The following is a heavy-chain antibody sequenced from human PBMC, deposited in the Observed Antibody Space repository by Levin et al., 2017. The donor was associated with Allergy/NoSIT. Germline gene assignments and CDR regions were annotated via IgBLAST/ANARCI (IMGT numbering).Heavy chain of an antibody. CDR1: GFTFSSYG. D-gene: IGHD6-19*01. Sequence: LSLTCAASGFTFSSYGMHWVRQAPGKGLEWVAVISYDGSNKYYADSVKGRFTISRDNSKNTLYLQMNSLRAEDTAVYYCAKDRQQWLIGYGMDVWGQGTTVTVSS. J-gene: IGHJ6*02. V-gene: IGHV3-30*18. CDR3: AKDRQQWLIGYGMDV. CDR2: ISYDGSNK.